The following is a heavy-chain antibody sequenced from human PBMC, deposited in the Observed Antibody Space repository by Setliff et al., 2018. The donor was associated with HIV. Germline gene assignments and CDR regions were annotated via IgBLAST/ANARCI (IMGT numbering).Heavy chain of an antibody. Sequence: ASVKVSCKASGYTFTSYAMHWVRQAPGQRLEWMGWINPSGGSTTYAQKFQGRVTMTRDTSASTVYMELSSLRSEDTAVYYCAREARYQDRYYYYMDVWGKGTTVTVSS. V-gene: IGHV1-46*03. CDR1: GYTFTSYA. J-gene: IGHJ6*03. CDR3: AREARYQDRYYYYMDV. CDR2: INPSGGST. D-gene: IGHD1-20*01.